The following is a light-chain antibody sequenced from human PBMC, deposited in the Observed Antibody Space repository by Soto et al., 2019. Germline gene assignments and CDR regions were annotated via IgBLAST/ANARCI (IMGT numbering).Light chain of an antibody. J-gene: IGKJ1*01. Sequence: IQMTQSPSSLSASVGDRVTITCRASQGISNYSAWYQQKPGKVPKLLIYGSSTLQSGVPSRLSGSGSGTDFTLIINSLQPEDVATYYCQKYDSAPWTFGQGTKVEIK. CDR2: GSS. CDR3: QKYDSAPWT. CDR1: QGISNY. V-gene: IGKV1-27*01.